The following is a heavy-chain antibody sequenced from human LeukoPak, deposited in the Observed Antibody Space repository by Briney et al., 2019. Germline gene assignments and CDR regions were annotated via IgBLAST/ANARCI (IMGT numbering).Heavy chain of an antibody. CDR3: AREGAVAGNRASDY. J-gene: IGHJ4*02. CDR2: INPSGGST. Sequence: ASVKVSCKASGYTFTSYYMHWVRQAPGQGLEWMGIINPSGGSTSYAQKFQGRVTMTRDTSISTAYMELSRLRSDDTAVYYCAREGAVAGNRASDYWGQGTLVTVSS. D-gene: IGHD6-19*01. CDR1: GYTFTSYY. V-gene: IGHV1-46*01.